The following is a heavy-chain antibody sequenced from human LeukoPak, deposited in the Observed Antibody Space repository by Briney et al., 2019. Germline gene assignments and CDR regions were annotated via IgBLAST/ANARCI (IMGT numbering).Heavy chain of an antibody. CDR1: GGSINSYY. Sequence: PSETLSLTCTVSGGSINSYYWSWIRQPPGKGLEWIGYLYPSGSTNYNPSLKSRVTISVDTSRTQFSLKLSSMTAADTAVYYCAGGHYPLEYWGQGTLVTVSS. V-gene: IGHV4-59*01. D-gene: IGHD1-26*01. CDR2: LYPSGST. J-gene: IGHJ4*02. CDR3: AGGHYPLEY.